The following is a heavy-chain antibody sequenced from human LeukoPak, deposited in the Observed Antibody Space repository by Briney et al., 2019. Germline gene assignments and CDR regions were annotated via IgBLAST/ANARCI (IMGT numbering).Heavy chain of an antibody. D-gene: IGHD1-26*01. CDR1: GFTFSNYG. J-gene: IGHJ2*01. CDR3: ARDRTVGASYWYFDL. CDR2: ISSDERTT. Sequence: GGSLRLSCVASGFTFSNYGMHWARQAPGKGLEWVAVISSDERTTYYADSVKGRFTISRDLSKSTLYLHMNTLRAEDTAIYYCARDRTVGASYWYFDLWGRGTLVTVSS. V-gene: IGHV3-30*03.